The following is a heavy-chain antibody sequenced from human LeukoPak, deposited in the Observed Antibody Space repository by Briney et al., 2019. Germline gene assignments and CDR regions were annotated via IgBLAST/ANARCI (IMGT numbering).Heavy chain of an antibody. CDR1: GFTVSSNY. J-gene: IGHJ3*02. CDR2: IYSGGST. CDR3: AGGPTTGYSSSYDAFDI. Sequence: GGSLRLSCAASGFTVSSNYMSWVRQAPGQGLEWVSVIYSGGSTYCADSVTGRFTISRDNSKNTLYLQMNSLRAEDTAVYYCAGGPTTGYSSSYDAFDIWGQGTMVTVSS. V-gene: IGHV3-66*01. D-gene: IGHD6-13*01.